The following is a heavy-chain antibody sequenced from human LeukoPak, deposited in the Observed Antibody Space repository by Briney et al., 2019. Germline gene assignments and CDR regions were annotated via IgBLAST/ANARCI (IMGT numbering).Heavy chain of an antibody. D-gene: IGHD6-19*01. CDR3: ARHDSSGPYYFDY. J-gene: IGHJ4*02. CDR2: IYYSGST. V-gene: IGHV4-39*01. CDR1: GGSISSSSYY. Sequence: SETLSLTCTVSGGSISSSSYYWGWIRQPPGKGLEWIGSIYYSGSTYYNPSLKSRVTISVDTSKNQFSLKLSSVTAADTAVYYCARHDSSGPYYFDYWGQGTLVTVSS.